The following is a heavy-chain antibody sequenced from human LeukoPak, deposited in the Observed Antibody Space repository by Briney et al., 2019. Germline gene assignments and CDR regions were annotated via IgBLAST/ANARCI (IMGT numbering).Heavy chain of an antibody. D-gene: IGHD3-22*01. V-gene: IGHV4-59*01. CDR1: GGSISSDY. J-gene: IGHJ4*02. Sequence: TSETLSLTCPVSGGSISSDYWSWVRQSPGKGLEWIGYIYYSGTTNYSPSLRGRVTISVDTSRNQFSLKLSSVTAADTAVYYCARGVVVITLRDWGQGTLVTVSS. CDR2: IYYSGTT. CDR3: ARGVVVITLRD.